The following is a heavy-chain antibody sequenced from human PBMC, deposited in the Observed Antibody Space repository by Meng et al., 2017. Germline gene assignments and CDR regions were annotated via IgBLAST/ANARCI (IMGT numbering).Heavy chain of an antibody. CDR3: ATGAAAADH. CDR2: IERKSDGGTI. D-gene: IGHD6-13*01. CDR1: GLRFTDAW. V-gene: IGHV3-15*04. J-gene: IGHJ4*02. Sequence: EVQLVESGGGLVKPGGSLRLSCVASGLRFTDAWMSWVGQAPGKGLEWVGRIERKSDGGTIYYAAPVKGKFTISRDDSKNTLYLQMDSLINEDTAVYFCATGAAAADHWGQGTLVTVSS.